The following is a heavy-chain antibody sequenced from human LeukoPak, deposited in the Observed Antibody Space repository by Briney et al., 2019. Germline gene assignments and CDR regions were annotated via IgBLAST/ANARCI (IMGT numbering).Heavy chain of an antibody. Sequence: GRSLRLSCAASGFTFDDYVMHWVRQAPGKGLEWVSGISWNSGSIGYADSVKGRFTISRDNAKNSLYLQMNSLRAEDTAVYYCARGLPTYYYDSSGYYYLYWGQGTLVTVSS. CDR2: ISWNSGSI. CDR3: ARGLPTYYYDSSGYYYLY. J-gene: IGHJ4*02. V-gene: IGHV3-9*01. CDR1: GFTFDDYV. D-gene: IGHD3-22*01.